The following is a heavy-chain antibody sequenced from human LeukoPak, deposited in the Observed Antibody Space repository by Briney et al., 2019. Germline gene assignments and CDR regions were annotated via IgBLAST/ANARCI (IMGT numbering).Heavy chain of an antibody. V-gene: IGHV3-74*01. J-gene: IGHJ6*03. CDR2: INSDGSST. CDR3: ARGDYYDSSGYNYYYYYMDV. D-gene: IGHD3-22*01. CDR1: GFTFSSYS. Sequence: GGSLRLSCAASGFTFSSYSMNWVRQAPGKGLEWVSRINSDGSSTSYADSVKGRFTISRDNAKNTLYLQMNSLRAEDTAVYYCARGDYYDSSGYNYYYYYMDVWGKGTTVTVSS.